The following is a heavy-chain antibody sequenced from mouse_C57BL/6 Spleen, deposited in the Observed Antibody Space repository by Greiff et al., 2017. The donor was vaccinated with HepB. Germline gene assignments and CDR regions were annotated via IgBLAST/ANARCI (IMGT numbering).Heavy chain of an antibody. J-gene: IGHJ2*01. CDR2: IDPSDSYT. Sequence: VQLQQPGAELVMPGASVKLSCKASGYTFTSYWMHWVKQRPGQGLEWIGEIDPSDSYTNYNQKFKGKSTLTVDKSSSTAYMQLSSLTSEDSAVYYCARSYYGNWVDYWGQGTTLTVSS. CDR1: GYTFTSYW. D-gene: IGHD2-1*01. V-gene: IGHV1-69*01. CDR3: ARSYYGNWVDY.